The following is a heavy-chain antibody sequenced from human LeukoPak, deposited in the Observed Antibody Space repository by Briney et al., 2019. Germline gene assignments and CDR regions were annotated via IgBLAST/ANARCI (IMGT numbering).Heavy chain of an antibody. CDR3: ARDPYTGSMFDY. Sequence: GGSLRLSCATSGFTFTSVSMSWVRQAPGKGLEWVAFIGHVAGDIFYGDSVRGRFNISRDDAKGSVYLQMNSLRVDDTAVYFCARDPYTGSMFDYWGHGTLVTVSS. D-gene: IGHD1-1*01. J-gene: IGHJ4*01. CDR2: IGHVAGDI. V-gene: IGHV3-21*01. CDR1: GFTFTSVS.